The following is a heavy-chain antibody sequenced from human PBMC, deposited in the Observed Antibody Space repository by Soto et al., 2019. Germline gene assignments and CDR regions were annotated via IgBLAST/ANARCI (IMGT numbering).Heavy chain of an antibody. CDR1: GFTFSTYA. Sequence: EVQLLESGGGLVQPGGSLRLSCAASGFTFSTYAMTWVRQAPGKGPAWVSGISGSGGSTYYADSVKGRFTISRDNSKNTVDLQMDSLRAEDTAVYYCAKDYEPGYSSGWYPYWGQGTLVTVSS. D-gene: IGHD6-19*01. V-gene: IGHV3-23*01. J-gene: IGHJ4*02. CDR3: AKDYEPGYSSGWYPY. CDR2: ISGSGGST.